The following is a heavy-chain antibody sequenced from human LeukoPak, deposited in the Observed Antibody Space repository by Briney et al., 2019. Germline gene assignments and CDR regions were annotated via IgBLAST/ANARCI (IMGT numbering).Heavy chain of an antibody. V-gene: IGHV3-30-3*01. CDR1: GFTFSSYA. J-gene: IGHJ3*02. CDR3: ARDVVVVAAIGAFDI. D-gene: IGHD2-15*01. Sequence: PGGSLRLSCAASGFTFSSYAMHWVRQAPGKGLEWVAVISYDGSNKYYADSVKGRFTISRDNSKNTLYLQMNSLRAEDTAVNYCARDVVVVAAIGAFDIWGQGTMVTVSS. CDR2: ISYDGSNK.